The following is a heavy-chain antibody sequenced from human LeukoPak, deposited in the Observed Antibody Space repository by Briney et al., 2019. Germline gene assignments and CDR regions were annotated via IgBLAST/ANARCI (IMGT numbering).Heavy chain of an antibody. D-gene: IGHD2-2*02. CDR3: ARPSDIVVVPAAIHYYYYYMDV. CDR1: GGTFSSYA. J-gene: IGHJ6*03. Sequence: SVKVSCKASGGTFSSYAISWVRQAPGQGLEWMGRIIPILGTASYAQKFQGRVTITADESTSTAYMELSSLRSEDTAVYYCARPSDIVVVPAAIHYYYYYMDVWGKGTTVTVSS. V-gene: IGHV1-69*11. CDR2: IIPILGTA.